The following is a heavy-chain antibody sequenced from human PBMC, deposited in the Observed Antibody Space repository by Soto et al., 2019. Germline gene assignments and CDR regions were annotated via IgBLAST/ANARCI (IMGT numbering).Heavy chain of an antibody. CDR3: ARGFATTGYLVDY. J-gene: IGHJ4*02. CDR1: GFTFSNYA. Sequence: EVQLLESGGGLVQPGGSLRLSCAASGFTFSNYAMTWVRQAPGKGLQWVSAISGSGSSTKYADSVKGRFTISRDNSKSTLSLQMTSLRGEDTAVYFCARGFATTGYLVDYWGQGTLVTVSS. D-gene: IGHD3-9*01. V-gene: IGHV3-23*01. CDR2: ISGSGSST.